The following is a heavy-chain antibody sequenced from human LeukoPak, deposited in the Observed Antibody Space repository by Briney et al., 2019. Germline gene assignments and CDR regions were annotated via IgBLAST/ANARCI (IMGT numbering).Heavy chain of an antibody. V-gene: IGHV3-30*04. J-gene: IGHJ4*02. CDR3: ARTKDCYDSSIYYGIFDY. CDR2: TSYDGTDD. D-gene: IGHD3-22*01. Sequence: PGGSLRLSCAASGFTFSSYAMHWVRQAPGTGLEWVAVTSYDGTDDYYADTVKGRFTISRDNSKNTLYLQMNSLRAEDTALYYCARTKDCYDSSIYYGIFDYWGQGTLVTVSS. CDR1: GFTFSSYA.